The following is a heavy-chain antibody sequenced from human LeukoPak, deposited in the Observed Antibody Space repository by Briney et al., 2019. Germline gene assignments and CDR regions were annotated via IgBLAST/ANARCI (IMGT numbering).Heavy chain of an antibody. V-gene: IGHV3-53*01. CDR2: IYSTGTT. CDR1: GFTVSSNY. J-gene: IGHJ6*02. D-gene: IGHD2-8*01. CDR3: VKDRPCDTCMPMDA. Sequence: PGGSLRLSCVVSGFTVSSNYVSWVRQAPGKGPEWVSVIYSTGTTFYADSVKGRFTISRDNSKDTVSLQMNGLRAEDSAIYYCVKDRPCDTCMPMDAWGQGTTVTVSS.